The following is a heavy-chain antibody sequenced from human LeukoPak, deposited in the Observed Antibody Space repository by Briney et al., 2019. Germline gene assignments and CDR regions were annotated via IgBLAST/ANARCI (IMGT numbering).Heavy chain of an antibody. CDR1: GGSFSGYY. CDR2: IYHSGST. J-gene: IGHJ4*02. CDR3: ARTEAYYGSGSYYNLFDY. Sequence: SETLSLTCAVYGGSFSGYYWSWIRQPPGKGLEWIGEIYHSGSTNYNPSLKSRVTISVDTSKNQFSLKLSSVTAADTAVYYCARTEAYYGSGSYYNLFDYWGQGTLVTVSS. D-gene: IGHD3-10*01. V-gene: IGHV4-34*01.